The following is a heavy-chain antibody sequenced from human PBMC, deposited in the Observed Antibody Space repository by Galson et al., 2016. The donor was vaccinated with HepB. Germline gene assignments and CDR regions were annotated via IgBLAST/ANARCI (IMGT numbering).Heavy chain of an antibody. CDR2: ISWNSRNI. CDR1: GFTFHDHA. Sequence: SLRLSCAASGFTFHDHAMHWVRQTPGKGLERVSGISWNSRNIGYADSVKGRITISRDNAKNSVFLQMNSLRPEDTALYYCAKDGGEDWTTAKPDYWGQGTLVTVSS. CDR3: AKDGGEDWTTAKPDY. V-gene: IGHV3-9*01. J-gene: IGHJ4*02. D-gene: IGHD4-17*01.